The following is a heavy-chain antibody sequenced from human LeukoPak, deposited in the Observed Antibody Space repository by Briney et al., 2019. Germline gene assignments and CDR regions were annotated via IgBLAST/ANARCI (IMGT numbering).Heavy chain of an antibody. J-gene: IGHJ4*02. Sequence: ASVKVSCKASGYTFSDHHMHWVRQAPGQGLEWMGWMNPNSGGTNYAQRFQGRVTMTRDTSISTAYMELTRLRSDDTAVYYCARDPPGGYWGQGTLVTVSS. CDR2: MNPNSGGT. D-gene: IGHD3-16*01. CDR3: ARDPPGGY. CDR1: GYTFSDHH. V-gene: IGHV1-2*02.